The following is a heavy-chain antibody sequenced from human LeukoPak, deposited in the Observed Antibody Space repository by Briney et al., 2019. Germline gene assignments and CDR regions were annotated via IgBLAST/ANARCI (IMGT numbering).Heavy chain of an antibody. CDR2: IYHSGST. V-gene: IGHV4-4*02. Sequence: SGTLSLTCAVSGGSISSSNWGSWVRQPPGKGLEWIGEIYHSGSTNYNPSLKSRVTISVDKSTNQFSLKLSSVTAADTAVYYCATDPVHSSQWLVYYLEYWGQGTLVTVSS. CDR3: ATDPVHSSQWLVYYLEY. J-gene: IGHJ4*02. CDR1: GGSISSSNW. D-gene: IGHD6-19*01.